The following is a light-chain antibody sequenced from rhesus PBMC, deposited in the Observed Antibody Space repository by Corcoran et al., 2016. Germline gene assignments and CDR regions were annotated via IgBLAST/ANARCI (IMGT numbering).Light chain of an antibody. CDR2: AAS. CDR3: QQYDDLPWT. Sequence: DIQMTQSPSSLSASVGDKVTITCHASPGISSWLAWYQQKPGKAPKPLIYAASSLQSGVPSRFSGSGYGTDYTLTISSLQPEDFATYYCQQYDDLPWTFGQGTKVEIK. V-gene: IGKV1-19*01. J-gene: IGKJ1*01. CDR1: PGISSW.